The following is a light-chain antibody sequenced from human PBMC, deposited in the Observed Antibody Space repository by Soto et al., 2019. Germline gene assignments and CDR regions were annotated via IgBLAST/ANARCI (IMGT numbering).Light chain of an antibody. Sequence: DIQMTQSPSALSASVGDRATITCRASQSISSWLAWYQQKPGKAPKLQIYDASNLESGVPSRFSGSGSGTEFTLTISSLQPDDFATYYCQQYNSYPITFGQGTRRRL. CDR2: DAS. V-gene: IGKV1-5*01. CDR1: QSISSW. J-gene: IGKJ5*01. CDR3: QQYNSYPIT.